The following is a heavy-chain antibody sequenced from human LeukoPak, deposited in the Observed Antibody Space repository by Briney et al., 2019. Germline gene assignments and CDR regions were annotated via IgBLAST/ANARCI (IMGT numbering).Heavy chain of an antibody. D-gene: IGHD1-26*01. J-gene: IGHJ6*02. CDR2: ISGSGVST. CDR3: ARLSGSGSTDLDYYYGLDV. Sequence: GGSLRLSCVGSGFYFNTYAMAWVRQAPGRGLEWVSDISGSGVSTNYAGSVKGRFTISRDNSKKTLYLQMDSLRAEDTAVYYCARLSGSGSTDLDYYYGLDVWGRGTTVTAPS. V-gene: IGHV3-23*01. CDR1: GFYFNTYA.